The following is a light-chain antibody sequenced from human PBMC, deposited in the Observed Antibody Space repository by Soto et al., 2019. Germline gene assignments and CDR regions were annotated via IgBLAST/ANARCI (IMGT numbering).Light chain of an antibody. Sequence: EIVMTQSPATLSVSPGERATLSCRASQSVRSNLAWYQQKPGQAPRLLIYGVSTRATGIPARFSGSGSEAEFTLTISSLQSEDFGVYYWQQYNNWPPWTFGQGTNVEVK. J-gene: IGKJ1*01. V-gene: IGKV3-15*01. CDR1: QSVRSN. CDR2: GVS. CDR3: QQYNNWPPWT.